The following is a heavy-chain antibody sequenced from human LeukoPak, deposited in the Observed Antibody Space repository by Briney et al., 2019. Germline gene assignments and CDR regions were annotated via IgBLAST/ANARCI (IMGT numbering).Heavy chain of an antibody. V-gene: IGHV1-18*01. CDR2: VSGYNGNT. Sequence: ASVKVSCKASGYTFTSSDIKWVRQAPGQGLEWMGWVSGYNGNTNYAQKFEGRVAMTTDTSSSTAYMELRSLRSDDTAIYYCARGDWFDPWGQGTLVTVSS. J-gene: IGHJ5*02. CDR3: ARGDWFDP. D-gene: IGHD2-21*01. CDR1: GYTFTSSD.